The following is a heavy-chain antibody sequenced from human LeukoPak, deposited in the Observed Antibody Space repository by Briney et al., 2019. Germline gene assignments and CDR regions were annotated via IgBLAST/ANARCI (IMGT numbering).Heavy chain of an antibody. CDR2: IKHSGST. D-gene: IGHD3-22*01. Sequence: PSETLSLTCAVYGGSFSGYYWSWIRQPPGKGLEWIGEIKHSGSTNYNPSLKSRVTISVDTSKNQFSLKLSSVTAADTAVYYCARGPAYYYDSSGYYWNYYYYMDVWGKGTTVTVSS. J-gene: IGHJ6*03. V-gene: IGHV4-34*01. CDR1: GGSFSGYY. CDR3: ARGPAYYYDSSGYYWNYYYYMDV.